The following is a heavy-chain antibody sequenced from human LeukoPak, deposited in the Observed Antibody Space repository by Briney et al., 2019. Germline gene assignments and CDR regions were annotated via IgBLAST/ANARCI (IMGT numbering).Heavy chain of an antibody. D-gene: IGHD4-17*01. CDR3: ARDRMHGDYDY. CDR1: GGSISSYY. V-gene: IGHV4-59*01. Sequence: PSETLSLTCTVSGGSISSYYWSWIRQPPGKGLEWIGYIYYSGSTNYNPSLKSRVSISVDTSKNQFSLKLSSVTAADTAVYYCARDRMHGDYDYWGQGILVTVSS. J-gene: IGHJ4*02. CDR2: IYYSGST.